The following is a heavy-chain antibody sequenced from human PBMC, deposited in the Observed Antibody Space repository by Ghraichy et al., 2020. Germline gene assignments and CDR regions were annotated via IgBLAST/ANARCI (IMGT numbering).Heavy chain of an antibody. D-gene: IGHD5-12*01. CDR2: INTNTGNP. CDR3: ARRGEENPSGYVPEFMMAYYYYGMDV. J-gene: IGHJ6*02. Sequence: ASVKVSCKASGYTFTSYAMNWVRQAPGQGLEWMGWINTNTGNPTYAQGFTGRFVFSLDTSVSTAYLQISSLKAEDTAVYYCARRGEENPSGYVPEFMMAYYYYGMDVWGQGTTVTVSS. V-gene: IGHV7-4-1*02. CDR1: GYTFTSYA.